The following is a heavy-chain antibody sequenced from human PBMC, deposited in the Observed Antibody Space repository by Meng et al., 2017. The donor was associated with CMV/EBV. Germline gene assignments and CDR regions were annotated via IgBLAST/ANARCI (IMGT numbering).Heavy chain of an antibody. CDR1: GYTFTDHY. V-gene: IGHV1-2*02. J-gene: IGHJ4*02. Sequence: ASVKVSCKASGYTFTDHYFHWVRQAPGQGLEWMGWTHPQSGVTNHAQKFQARVTLTRDTSINTGYMELSRLTSDDTAVYYCARDKNWGPDYWGQGTLVTVSS. CDR2: THPQSGVT. CDR3: ARDKNWGPDY. D-gene: IGHD7-27*01.